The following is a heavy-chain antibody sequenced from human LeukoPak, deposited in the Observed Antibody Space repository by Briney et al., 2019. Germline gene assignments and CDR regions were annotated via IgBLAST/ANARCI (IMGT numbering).Heavy chain of an antibody. CDR3: AKDRGY. CDR1: GLTFSTYP. CDR2: ISANGGKT. Sequence: GGSLRLSCAVSGLTFSTYPMTWVRLAPGKGLEWVSAISANGGKTDYADSVKGRFTTSRDNSKNTLYLQMNSLRAEDTAVYYCAKDRGYWGQGTLVTVSS. J-gene: IGHJ4*02. V-gene: IGHV3-23*01.